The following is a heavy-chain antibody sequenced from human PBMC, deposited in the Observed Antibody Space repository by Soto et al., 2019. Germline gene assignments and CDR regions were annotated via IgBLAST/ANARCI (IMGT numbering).Heavy chain of an antibody. CDR1: GFTFSSYW. CDR2: IKQDGSEK. Sequence: GGSLRLSCAASGFTFSSYWMSWVRQAPGKGLEWVANIKQDGSEKYYVDSVKGRFTISRDNAKNSLYLQMNSLRAEDTAVYYCARAPGWDSGSNWFDPWGQGTLVTVSS. V-gene: IGHV3-7*05. J-gene: IGHJ5*02. D-gene: IGHD6-19*01. CDR3: ARAPGWDSGSNWFDP.